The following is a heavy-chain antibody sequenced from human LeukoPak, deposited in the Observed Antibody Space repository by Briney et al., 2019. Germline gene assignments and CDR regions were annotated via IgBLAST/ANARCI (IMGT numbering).Heavy chain of an antibody. D-gene: IGHD4-17*01. J-gene: IGHJ4*02. CDR2: INPDGSSP. CDR1: GFTFSNSW. V-gene: IGHV3-74*01. CDR3: AKEGMTTVTIFGY. Sequence: GGSLRLSCAASGFTFSNSWMQWVRQAPGKGLVWVSRINPDGSSPGYADSVKGRFTISRDNAKNTLYVQMNSLRAEDTAVYYCAKEGMTTVTIFGYWGQGTLVTVSS.